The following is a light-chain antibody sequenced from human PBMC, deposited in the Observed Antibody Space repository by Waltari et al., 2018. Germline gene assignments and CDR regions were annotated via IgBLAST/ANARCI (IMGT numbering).Light chain of an antibody. J-gene: IGLJ2*01. CDR2: RNN. Sequence: QSVLPQPPSASGTPGQRVTIPCSGSSSNIGSNYVYWYLQVPGTAPKLPIYRNNQRPSVVSVLFAGSKSGTSASLAFSGLRSEDEADYYCAAWDTSLSGLVFGGGTKLTVL. V-gene: IGLV1-47*01. CDR3: AAWDTSLSGLV. CDR1: SSNIGSNY.